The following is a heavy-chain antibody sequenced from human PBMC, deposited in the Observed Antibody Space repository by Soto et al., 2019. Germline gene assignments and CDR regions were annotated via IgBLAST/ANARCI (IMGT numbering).Heavy chain of an antibody. CDR2: TKSKTDGGTT. CDR3: AKDSPYYDSSGYLSDAFDI. Sequence: VGSLRLSCTASGFTFSNAWMSWVRQAPGKGLEWVGRTKSKTDGGTTDYAAPVKGRFTISRDDSKNTLYLQMNSLRAEDTAVYYCAKDSPYYDSSGYLSDAFDIWGQGTMVTVSS. D-gene: IGHD3-22*01. J-gene: IGHJ3*02. V-gene: IGHV3-15*01. CDR1: GFTFSNAW.